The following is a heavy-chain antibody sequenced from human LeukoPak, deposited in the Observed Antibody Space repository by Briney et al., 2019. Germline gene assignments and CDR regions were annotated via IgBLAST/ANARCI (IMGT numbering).Heavy chain of an antibody. CDR1: GGSISSGGYY. CDR3: ARHGEHYDSSGYHPSVAFDI. J-gene: IGHJ3*02. CDR2: IYYSGST. D-gene: IGHD3-22*01. V-gene: IGHV4-31*03. Sequence: PSQTLSLTCTVSGGSISSGGYYWSWIRQHPGKGLEWIGYIYYSGSTYYNPSLKSRVTISVDTSKNQFSLKLSSVTAADTAVYYCARHGEHYDSSGYHPSVAFDIWGQGTMVTVSS.